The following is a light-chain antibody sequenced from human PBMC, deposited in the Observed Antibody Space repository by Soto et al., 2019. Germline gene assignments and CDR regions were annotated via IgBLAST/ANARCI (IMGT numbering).Light chain of an antibody. CDR3: SSYTSSSTLYV. V-gene: IGLV2-14*01. J-gene: IGLJ1*01. CDR2: DVS. CDR1: SSDVGDFNY. Sequence: QSALTQYASVYGSPGQSITISCTGTSSDVGDFNYVSWYQQHPGKAPKLIIYDVSNRPSGVSNRFSGSKSGNTASLTISGLQAEDEADYYCSSYTSSSTLYVFGTGTKVTVL.